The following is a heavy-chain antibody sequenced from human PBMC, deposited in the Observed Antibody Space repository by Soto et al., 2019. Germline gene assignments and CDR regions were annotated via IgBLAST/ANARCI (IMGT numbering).Heavy chain of an antibody. CDR1: GGTFSSYT. V-gene: IGHV1-69*08. D-gene: IGHD3-22*01. CDR2: IIPILGIA. J-gene: IGHJ6*02. CDR3: ARDVTMIVVAHYGMDV. Sequence: QVQLVQSGAEVKKPGSSVKVSCKASGGTFSSYTISWVRQAPGQGLEWMGRIIPILGIANYAQKFQGRVTITXXKXTSXAYMELSSLRSEDTAVYYCARDVTMIVVAHYGMDVWGQGTTVTVSS.